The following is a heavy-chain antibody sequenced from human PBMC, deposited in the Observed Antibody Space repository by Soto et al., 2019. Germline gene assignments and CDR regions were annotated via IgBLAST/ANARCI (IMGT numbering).Heavy chain of an antibody. Sequence: SETLSLTCAVSGGSISSGGYSWSWIRQPPGKGLEWIGYIYHSGSTYYNPSLKSRVTISVDRSKNQFSLKLSSVTAADTAVYYCARDRGYSYGYFDPWGQGTLVT. CDR2: IYHSGST. J-gene: IGHJ5*02. V-gene: IGHV4-30-2*01. CDR3: ARDRGYSYGYFDP. D-gene: IGHD5-18*01. CDR1: GGSISSGGYS.